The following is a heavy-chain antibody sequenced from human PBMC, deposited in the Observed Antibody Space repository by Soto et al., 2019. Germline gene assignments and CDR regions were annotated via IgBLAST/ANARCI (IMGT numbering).Heavy chain of an antibody. CDR1: GGTFISYT. V-gene: IGHV1-69*02. D-gene: IGHD4-17*01. CDR3: ARCLRTVTTHLDD. J-gene: IGHJ4*02. CDR2: IIPILGIA. Sequence: QVQLVQSGAEVKKPGSSVKVSCKASGGTFISYTISWVRQAPGQGLEWMGRIIPILGIANYAQKFQGRVTSTADKSTSTANMELSSLRSEDTAVYYGARCLRTVTTHLDDWGQGTLVTVSS.